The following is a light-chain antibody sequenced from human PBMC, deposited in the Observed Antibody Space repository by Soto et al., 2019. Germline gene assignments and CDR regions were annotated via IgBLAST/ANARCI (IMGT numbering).Light chain of an antibody. V-gene: IGKV3-20*01. CDR3: QQYDRAPYS. J-gene: IGKJ2*01. CDR1: QSVSRNN. Sequence: EIVVTQSPGTLSLSPGERGTLSCMASQSVSRNNLAWYQQRPGQPPRLFIYGASSRAPGIPDRFSGSGSGTDFTLTISRLEPEDSAVYFCQQYDRAPYSFGQGTKLDIK. CDR2: GAS.